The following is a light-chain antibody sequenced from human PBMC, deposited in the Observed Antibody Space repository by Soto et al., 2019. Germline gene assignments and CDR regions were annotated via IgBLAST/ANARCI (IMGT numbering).Light chain of an antibody. J-gene: IGLJ2*01. CDR2: SNN. CDR3: AAWDDSLTSVV. CDR1: SSNIGSNT. Sequence: QSVLTQPPSASGTPGQMVTISCSGSSSNIGSNTVNWYQQLPGTAPKLLIYSNNQRPSGVPDRFSGSKSGTSASLAISGLQSEDEADYYCAAWDDSLTSVVFGGGTKLTVL. V-gene: IGLV1-44*01.